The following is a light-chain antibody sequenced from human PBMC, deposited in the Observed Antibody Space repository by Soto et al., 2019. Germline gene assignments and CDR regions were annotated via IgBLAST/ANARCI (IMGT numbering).Light chain of an antibody. J-gene: IGKJ1*01. Sequence: DIQMTQSPSTLSAFVGDRVTITCRASESIGRWLAWYQQKPGKAPKLLIYEASSLEGGVPSRFSGRESGTEFALTISRLQPDDFATYYCQQYSSYSWTFGQGTKVDIK. CDR1: ESIGRW. CDR2: EAS. CDR3: QQYSSYSWT. V-gene: IGKV1-5*03.